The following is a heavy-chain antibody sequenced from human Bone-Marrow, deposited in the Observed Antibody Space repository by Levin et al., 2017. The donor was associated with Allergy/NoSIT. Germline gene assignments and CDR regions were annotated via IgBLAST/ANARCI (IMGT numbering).Heavy chain of an antibody. CDR3: AKQYVVGG. D-gene: IGHD2-15*01. J-gene: IGHJ4*02. CDR2: ISESGDIT. Sequence: PGGSLRLSCAASGFRFSYYAMNWVRQAPGKGLEWVSSISESGDITDYADSVKGRFAISRDNSRNTLFLQMNSLRPDDTAVYYCAKQYVVGGWGQGTLVTVSS. V-gene: IGHV3-23*01. CDR1: GFRFSYYA.